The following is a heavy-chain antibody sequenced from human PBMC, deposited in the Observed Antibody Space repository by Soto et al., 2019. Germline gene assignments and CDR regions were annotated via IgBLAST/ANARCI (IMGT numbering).Heavy chain of an antibody. CDR1: VGSIRGYY. D-gene: IGHD3-10*01. CDR3: ARDAVMVRGDMEG. V-gene: IGHV4-4*07. J-gene: IGHJ6*02. Sequence: SETLSVTCTVPVGSIRGYYWSWIWQPAGKGLEWIGRIYTTWITNCSPSLKSRVTMSVDTSKNQFSLRLSSVTAADTAVYYCARDAVMVRGDMEGWGQGTTVNVSS. CDR2: IYTTWIT.